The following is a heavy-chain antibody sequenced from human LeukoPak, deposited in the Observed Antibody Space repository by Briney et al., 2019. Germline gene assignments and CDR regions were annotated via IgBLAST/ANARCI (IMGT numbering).Heavy chain of an antibody. Sequence: SETLSLTCAVYGGSFSGYYWSWIRQPPGKGLEWIGEINHSGSTNYNPSLKSRVTVSVDTSKNQFSLKLSSVIAADTAVYYCAGANYNWNYWDYWGQGTLVTVSS. V-gene: IGHV4-34*01. CDR1: GGSFSGYY. CDR3: AGANYNWNYWDY. D-gene: IGHD1-20*01. CDR2: INHSGST. J-gene: IGHJ4*02.